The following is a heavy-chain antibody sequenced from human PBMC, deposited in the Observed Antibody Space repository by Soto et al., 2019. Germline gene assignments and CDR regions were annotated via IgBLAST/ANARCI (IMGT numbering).Heavy chain of an antibody. J-gene: IGHJ4*02. CDR3: AKDNRLIAAAGSLC. CDR2: ISGSGGST. D-gene: IGHD6-13*01. CDR1: GFTFSSYA. V-gene: IGHV3-23*01. Sequence: TGGSLRLSCAASGFTFSSYAMSWVRQAPGKGLEWVSAISGSGGSTYYSDSVKGRFTISRDNSKNTLYLQMNSLRAEDTAVYYCAKDNRLIAAAGSLCWGQGTLVTVSS.